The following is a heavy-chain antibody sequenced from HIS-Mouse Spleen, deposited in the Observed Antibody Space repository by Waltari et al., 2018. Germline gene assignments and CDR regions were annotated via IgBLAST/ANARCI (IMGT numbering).Heavy chain of an antibody. CDR2: IYYSGST. J-gene: IGHJ2*01. Sequence: QLQLQESGPGLVKPSETLSLTCTVSGVSISRSSYYWGWIRQPPGKGLEWIGIIYYSGSTYYNPSLKSRVTISVDTSKNQFSLKLSSVTAADTAVYYCAREIPYSSSWYDWYFDLWGRGTLVTVSS. CDR3: AREIPYSSSWYDWYFDL. CDR1: GVSISRSSYY. D-gene: IGHD6-13*01. V-gene: IGHV4-39*07.